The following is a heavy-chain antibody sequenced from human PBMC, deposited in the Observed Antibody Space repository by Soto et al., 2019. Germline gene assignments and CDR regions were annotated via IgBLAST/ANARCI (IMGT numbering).Heavy chain of an antibody. CDR1: GGSISSGGYY. J-gene: IGHJ4*02. CDR2: IYYSGST. Sequence: QVQLQESGPGLVKPSQTLSLTCTVSGGSISSGGYYWSWIRQHPGKGLEWIGYIYYSGSTYYNPSLTSRVTIPVDTSKNQFPLQPSSVSAADTAVYSCARDVARGVNFDYWGQGTLVTVSS. V-gene: IGHV4-31*03. CDR3: ARDVARGVNFDY. D-gene: IGHD2-21*01.